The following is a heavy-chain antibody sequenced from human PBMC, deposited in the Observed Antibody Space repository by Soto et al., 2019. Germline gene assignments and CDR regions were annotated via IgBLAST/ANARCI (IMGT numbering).Heavy chain of an antibody. Sequence: EVQLLESGGDLIQPGGSLRLSCAASGFTFNIYAMTWVRQAPGKGLEWVSAISRYGDFTYYADSVEGRFTISRDNSKNTRYSQMNSLRAEDTAVYYCAKDRYLDHDSRGYLFDNWGQGTLVTVSS. CDR3: AKDRYLDHDSRGYLFDN. V-gene: IGHV3-23*01. CDR2: ISRYGDFT. D-gene: IGHD3-22*01. CDR1: GFTFNIYA. J-gene: IGHJ4*02.